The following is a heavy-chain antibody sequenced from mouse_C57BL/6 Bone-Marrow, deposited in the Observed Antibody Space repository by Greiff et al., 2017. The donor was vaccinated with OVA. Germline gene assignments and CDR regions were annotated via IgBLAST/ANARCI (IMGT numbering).Heavy chain of an antibody. D-gene: IGHD4-1*01. CDR3: AREPDWDWYFDV. V-gene: IGHV7-1*01. CDR2: SRNKANDYTT. CDR1: GFTFSDFY. Sequence: EVMLVESGGGLVQSGRSLRLSCATSGFTFSDFYMEWVRQAPGKGLEWIAASRNKANDYTTEYSASVKGRFIVSRDTSQSILYLQMNALRAEDTAIYYCAREPDWDWYFDVWGTGTTVTVSS. J-gene: IGHJ1*03.